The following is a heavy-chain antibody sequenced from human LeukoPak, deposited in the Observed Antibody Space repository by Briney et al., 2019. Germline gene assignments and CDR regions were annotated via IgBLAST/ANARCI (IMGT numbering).Heavy chain of an antibody. CDR2: VSGSGDST. J-gene: IGHJ4*02. CDR3: AKRTSGFCSSTSCYGHDF. Sequence: GGSLRLSSAASGFTFSNFAMTWVRQAPGKGLEWVSAVSGSGDSTYYADSVKGRFTISRDNSKNTLYLQMSSLRAEDTAVYYCAKRTSGFCSSTSCYGHDFWGQGTLVTVSS. D-gene: IGHD2-2*03. V-gene: IGHV3-23*01. CDR1: GFTFSNFA.